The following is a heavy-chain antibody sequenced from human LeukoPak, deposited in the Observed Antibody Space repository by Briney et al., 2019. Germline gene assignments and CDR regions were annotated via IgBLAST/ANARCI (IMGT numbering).Heavy chain of an antibody. J-gene: IGHJ6*02. CDR2: ISYDGSNK. D-gene: IGHD6-13*01. V-gene: IGHV3-30*18. Sequence: GGSLRLSCAASGFTFSGYGMHWVRQAPGKGLEWVAVISYDGSNKYYADSVKGRFTISRDNSKNTLYLQMNSLRAEDTAVYYCAKDRSSSWYYYYGMDVWGQGTTVTVSS. CDR3: AKDRSSSWYYYYGMDV. CDR1: GFTFSGYG.